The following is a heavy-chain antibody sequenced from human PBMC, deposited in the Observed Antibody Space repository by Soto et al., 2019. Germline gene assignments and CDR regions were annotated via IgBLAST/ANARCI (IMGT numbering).Heavy chain of an antibody. J-gene: IGHJ4*02. CDR1: GGSISSYD. D-gene: IGHD3-3*01. CDR2: MYYSGST. Sequence: QVQLQESGPGLVKPSETLSLTCTVSGGSISSYDWSWIRQPPGKGLGWIGYMYYSGSTNYNPSLRSRVTISIDTARNQFSLKLSSGTAADTAVYYGARGTFGVVKGWGQGNLVSVSS. V-gene: IGHV4-59*01. CDR3: ARGTFGVVKG.